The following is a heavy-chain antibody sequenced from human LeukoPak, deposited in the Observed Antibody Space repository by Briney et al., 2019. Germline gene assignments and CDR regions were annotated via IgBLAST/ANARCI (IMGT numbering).Heavy chain of an antibody. CDR1: GYTFTAYS. CDR2: INPDSGDT. Sequence: ASVKVSCKASGYTFTAYSMHWVRQAPGQGLEWMGRINPDSGDTNFAQKFQGRVTMTRDLSISTAYMELSRLASDDTAVYYCARDSGSYYAYYYWGHGTLVTVSS. CDR3: ARDSGSYYAYYY. D-gene: IGHD1-26*01. V-gene: IGHV1-2*06. J-gene: IGHJ4*01.